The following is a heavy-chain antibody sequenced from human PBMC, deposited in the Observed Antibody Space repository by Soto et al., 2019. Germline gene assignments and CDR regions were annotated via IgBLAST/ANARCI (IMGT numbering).Heavy chain of an antibody. D-gene: IGHD2-2*01. J-gene: IGHJ6*02. CDR2: IGAADDP. Sequence: VGSLRLSCAASGFTVSSNYMSWVRQATGKGLEWVSAIGAADDPYYSGSVKGRFTISRENAKSSLSLQMNSLRVGDTTVYYCARAYSGQLPRRADYYYAMDVWGPGTTVTVSS. V-gene: IGHV3-13*05. CDR1: GFTVSSNY. CDR3: ARAYSGQLPRRADYYYAMDV.